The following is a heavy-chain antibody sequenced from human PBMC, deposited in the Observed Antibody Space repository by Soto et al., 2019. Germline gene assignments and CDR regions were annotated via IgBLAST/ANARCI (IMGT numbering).Heavy chain of an antibody. CDR2: IIPIFGTA. V-gene: IGHV1-69*01. CDR1: GGTFSSYS. J-gene: IGHJ4*02. CDR3: ARDGGRHSGGSDY. Sequence: QVQLVQSGAEVTKPGSSVKVSCKASGGTFSSYSINWVRQAPGQGLEWMVEIIPIFGTANYAQKFQGRVTITADESTSTAYMELSSLRSEDTAVYYCARDGGRHSGGSDYWGQGTLVTVSS. D-gene: IGHD1-26*01.